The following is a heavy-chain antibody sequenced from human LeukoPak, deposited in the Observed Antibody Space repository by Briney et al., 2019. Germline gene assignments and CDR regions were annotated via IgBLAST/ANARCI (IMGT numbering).Heavy chain of an antibody. CDR2: ISSSGSTI. V-gene: IGHV3-11*01. Sequence: PGGSLRPSCAASGFTFSDYYMSWIRQAPGKGLEWVSYISSSGSTIYYADSVKGRFTISRDNAKNSLYLQMNSLRAEDTAVYYCASYGSGSPLSGYGMDVWGQGTTVTVSS. J-gene: IGHJ6*02. CDR1: GFTFSDYY. CDR3: ASYGSGSPLSGYGMDV. D-gene: IGHD3-10*01.